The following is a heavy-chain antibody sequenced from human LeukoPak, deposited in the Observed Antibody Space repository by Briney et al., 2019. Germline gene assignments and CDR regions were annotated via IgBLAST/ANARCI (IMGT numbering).Heavy chain of an antibody. D-gene: IGHD1-26*01. V-gene: IGHV4-39*01. CDR2: ISSSGKA. CDR3: ARFKGGTGFDY. J-gene: IGHJ4*02. Sequence: NPSETLSLTCTVSGGSITTSDFDWAWIRQPPGQGFEWIATISSSGKAYYYPSLVSRVTISVDTSKNQFSLDVTSVTAADTGLFYCARFKGGTGFDYWGRGIMVIVS. CDR1: GGSITTSDFD.